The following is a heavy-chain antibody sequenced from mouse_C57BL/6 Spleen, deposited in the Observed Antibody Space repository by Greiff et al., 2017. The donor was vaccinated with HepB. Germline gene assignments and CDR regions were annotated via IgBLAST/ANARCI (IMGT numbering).Heavy chain of an antibody. CDR1: GFTFSSYA. J-gene: IGHJ2*01. V-gene: IGHV5-4*01. D-gene: IGHD2-4*01. CDR2: ISDGGSYT. Sequence: EVKLVESGGGLVKPGGSLKLSCAASGFTFSSYAMSWVRQTPEKRLEWVATISDGGSYTYYPDNVKGRFTISRDNAKNNLYLQMSHLKSEDTAMYYGARENDYEDFDYWGQGTTLTVSS. CDR3: ARENDYEDFDY.